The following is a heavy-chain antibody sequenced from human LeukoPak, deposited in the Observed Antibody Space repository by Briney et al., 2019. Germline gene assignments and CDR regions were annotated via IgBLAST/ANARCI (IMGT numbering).Heavy chain of an antibody. V-gene: IGHV3-21*04. CDR2: ISDRSNYI. CDR3: ARGGRGSAAVVAPRSFDI. J-gene: IGHJ3*02. D-gene: IGHD3-22*01. CDR1: GFTFSTYN. Sequence: GGSLRLSCAASGFTFSTYNMNWVRQAPGKGLEWVSCISDRSNYIYYADSVKGRFIISRDISKNTLYLQMNSLRAEDSALYYCARGGRGSAAVVAPRSFDIWGQGTMVTVSS.